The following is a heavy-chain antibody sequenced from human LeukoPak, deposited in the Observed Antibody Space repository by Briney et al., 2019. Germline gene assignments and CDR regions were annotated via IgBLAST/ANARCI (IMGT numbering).Heavy chain of an antibody. CDR3: ARDTQDGYNYSDY. J-gene: IGHJ4*02. CDR2: IIPILGIA. V-gene: IGHV1-69*04. Sequence: SVKVSCKASGGTFSSYTISWVRQAPGQGLEWMRRIIPILGIANYAQKFQGRVTITADKSTNTAYMELSSLRSEDTAVYYCARDTQDGYNYSDYWGQGTLVTVSS. CDR1: GGTFSSYT. D-gene: IGHD5-24*01.